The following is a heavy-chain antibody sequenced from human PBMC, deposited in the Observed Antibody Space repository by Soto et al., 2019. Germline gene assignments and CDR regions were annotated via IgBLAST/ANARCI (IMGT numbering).Heavy chain of an antibody. CDR1: DDFISSYY. V-gene: IGHV4-4*07. J-gene: IGHJ6*02. CDR2: VSTSGAT. D-gene: IGHD3-9*01. Sequence: PSETLSLTCTVSDDFISSYYWNWIRQPAGKGLEWIGRVSTSGATNYNPSLESRVTMSVDTSKKQFSLKLTSVTAADTAVYFCARGDYEILTGSYALGVWGQGTTVTVSS. CDR3: ARGDYEILTGSYALGV.